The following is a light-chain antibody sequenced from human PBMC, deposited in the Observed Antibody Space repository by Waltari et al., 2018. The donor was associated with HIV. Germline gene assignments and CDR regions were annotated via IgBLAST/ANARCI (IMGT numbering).Light chain of an antibody. J-gene: IGKJ2*02. CDR2: WAS. CDR3: QQYSGIPCT. CDR1: QSVLKSSSYRNY. Sequence: DIVMTQPTHSLVVSLRERATLTCKSSQSVLKSSSYRNYLAWYQQTPGPRPKLLIYWASIRESGVPDRFSVSGSGTDFTLTITNLQAEDVAVYYCQQYSGIPCTFGQGTKLEIK. V-gene: IGKV4-1*01.